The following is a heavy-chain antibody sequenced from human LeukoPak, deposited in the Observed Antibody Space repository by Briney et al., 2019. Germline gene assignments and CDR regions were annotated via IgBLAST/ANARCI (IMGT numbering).Heavy chain of an antibody. CDR3: VRYCSSTTCYTRAVDY. Sequence: SETLSLTCTVSGYSITSGYNWAWIRQPPGKVLEWFGSIYHSGSAYYNPSLKSRVTISVDTSKNQFSLKLSSVTAADTAVHYCVRYCSSTTCYTRAVDYWGQGTLVTVSS. CDR2: IYHSGSA. CDR1: GYSITSGYN. J-gene: IGHJ4*02. D-gene: IGHD2-2*02. V-gene: IGHV4-38-2*02.